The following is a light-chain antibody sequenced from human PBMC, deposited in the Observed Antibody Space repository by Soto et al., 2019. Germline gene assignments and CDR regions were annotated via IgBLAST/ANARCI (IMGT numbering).Light chain of an antibody. V-gene: IGKV3-20*01. Sequence: EIVLTQSPGTLSLSPGERASLSCRASQTVHNAYLAWYQQKSGQAPRLLIFGASSRATGIPDRFSGSGSGTDFTLTISRQEPEDFAVYYCQQYGSSPITFGQGKRLDFK. J-gene: IGKJ5*01. CDR1: QTVHNAY. CDR2: GAS. CDR3: QQYGSSPIT.